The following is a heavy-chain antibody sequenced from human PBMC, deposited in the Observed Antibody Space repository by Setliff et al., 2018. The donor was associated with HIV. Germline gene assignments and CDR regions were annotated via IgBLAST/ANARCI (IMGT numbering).Heavy chain of an antibody. Sequence: ASVKVSCKASGSTFSRYGLHWVCQAPGQRLEWMGWINAGNGKTKYSQNFQGRVTMTRDTSTNTVYLELSSLRSEDTAMYYCAREMFMYTSSEGFPFDFWGQGTLVTVSS. CDR1: GSTFSRYG. J-gene: IGHJ4*02. CDR2: INAGNGKT. D-gene: IGHD6-6*01. V-gene: IGHV1-3*01. CDR3: AREMFMYTSSEGFPFDF.